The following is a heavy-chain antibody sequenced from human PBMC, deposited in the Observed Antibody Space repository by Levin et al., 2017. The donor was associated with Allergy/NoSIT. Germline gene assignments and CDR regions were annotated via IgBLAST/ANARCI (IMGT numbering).Heavy chain of an antibody. V-gene: IGHV4-30-2*01. D-gene: IGHD5-18*01. CDR1: GGSISSGGYS. Sequence: SETLSLTCAVSGGSISSGGYSWSWIRQPPGKGLEWIGNIYLSGSTNDNPSLKSRVTMSVDRSENQFSLKLSYVTAADTAVYYCARVAGYSYGYYFDYWRPGTLVTVST. CDR2: IYLSGST. CDR3: ARVAGYSYGYYFDY. J-gene: IGHJ4*01.